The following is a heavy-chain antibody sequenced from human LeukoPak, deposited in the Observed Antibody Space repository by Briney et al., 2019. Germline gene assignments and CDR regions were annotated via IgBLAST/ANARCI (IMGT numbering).Heavy chain of an antibody. CDR2: ISWDGGST. J-gene: IGHJ4*02. V-gene: IGHV3-43D*03. Sequence: PGGSLRLSCAASGFTFDDYAMHWVRQAPGKGLEWVSLISWDGGSTYYADSVKGRFAISRDNSKNSLYLQMNSLRAEDTALYYCAKDMGGGIAAAGPVDYWGQGTLVTVSS. CDR1: GFTFDDYA. D-gene: IGHD6-13*01. CDR3: AKDMGGGIAAAGPVDY.